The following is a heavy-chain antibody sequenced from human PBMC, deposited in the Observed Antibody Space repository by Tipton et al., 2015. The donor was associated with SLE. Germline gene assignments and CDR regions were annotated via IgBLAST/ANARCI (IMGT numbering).Heavy chain of an antibody. CDR1: GFTVSNSY. D-gene: IGHD6-19*01. J-gene: IGHJ3*01. Sequence: GSLRLSCAASGFTVSNSYMNWVRQAPGKGLEWVSSISSGLSTYYIKSVKGRFIISRDISKNTVYLQMNSLRPEDTALYYCARDVREAYSSGWYNAFDVWGQGTVGTVSS. CDR2: ISSGLST. CDR3: ARDVREAYSSGWYNAFDV. V-gene: IGHV3-53*05.